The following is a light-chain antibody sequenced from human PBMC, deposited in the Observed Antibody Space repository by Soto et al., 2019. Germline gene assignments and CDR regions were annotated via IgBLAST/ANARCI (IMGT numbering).Light chain of an antibody. J-gene: IGLJ1*01. CDR1: SSNIASNT. V-gene: IGLV1-44*01. Sequence: QSVLTQPPSASGTPGQRVTISCSGSSSNIASNTVNWYQQLPGTAPKLLIYNDNQRPSGVPYRFSGAKSGTSASLAIRGLQSEDEADYYCAAWDDSLNGFVFGAGTKVTVL. CDR2: NDN. CDR3: AAWDDSLNGFV.